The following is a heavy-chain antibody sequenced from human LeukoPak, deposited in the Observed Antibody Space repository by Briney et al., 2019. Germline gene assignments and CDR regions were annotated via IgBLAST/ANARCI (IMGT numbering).Heavy chain of an antibody. CDR3: ARDQATYYDILPVFDY. V-gene: IGHV3-33*01. D-gene: IGHD3-9*01. Sequence: GGSLRLSCAASGFTFSSYGMHLVRQAPGKGLEWVAIRWYDGSNKYYADSVKGRFTISRDNSKNTLYLQMNSLRAEDTAVYYCARDQATYYDILPVFDYWGQGTLVTVSS. CDR1: GFTFSSYG. J-gene: IGHJ4*02. CDR2: RWYDGSNK.